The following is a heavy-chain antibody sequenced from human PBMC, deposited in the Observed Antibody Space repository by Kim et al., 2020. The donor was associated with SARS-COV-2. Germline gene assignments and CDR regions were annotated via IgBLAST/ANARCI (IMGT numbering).Heavy chain of an antibody. D-gene: IGHD6-19*01. V-gene: IGHV1-46*01. CDR3: ARVNVSRQWLVFDY. Sequence: AQKFQGRVTMTRDTSTSTVYMELSSLRSEDTAVYYCARVNVSRQWLVFDYWGQGTLVTVSS. J-gene: IGHJ4*02.